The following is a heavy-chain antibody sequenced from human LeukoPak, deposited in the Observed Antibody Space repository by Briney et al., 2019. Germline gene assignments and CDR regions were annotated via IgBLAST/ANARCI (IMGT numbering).Heavy chain of an antibody. Sequence: GGSLRLSCAGSGFTFSSYWMHWVRQAPGKGLVWVARINSRGTTITYAASVKGRFTISRDNTKSTLFLQLNSLRAEDTAVYYCVRAAPLMVADPLDYWGQGTLVTVSS. CDR3: VRAAPLMVADPLDY. CDR2: INSRGTTI. V-gene: IGHV3-74*01. J-gene: IGHJ4*02. CDR1: GFTFSSYW. D-gene: IGHD4/OR15-4a*01.